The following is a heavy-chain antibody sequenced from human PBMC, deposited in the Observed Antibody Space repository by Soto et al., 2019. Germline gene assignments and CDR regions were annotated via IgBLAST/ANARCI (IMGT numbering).Heavy chain of an antibody. Sequence: GGSLRLSCAASGFTFSNYAMSWVRQAPGKGLEWVSAISGSGGSTYYADSVKGRFTISRDNSKNTLYLQMNSLRAEDTAVYYCAKDRFLEWFPRSATDWFDPWGQGTLVTVSS. V-gene: IGHV3-23*01. J-gene: IGHJ5*02. D-gene: IGHD3-3*01. CDR1: GFTFSNYA. CDR2: ISGSGGST. CDR3: AKDRFLEWFPRSATDWFDP.